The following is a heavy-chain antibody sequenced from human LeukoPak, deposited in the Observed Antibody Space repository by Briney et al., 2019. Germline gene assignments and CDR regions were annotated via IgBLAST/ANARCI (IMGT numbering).Heavy chain of an antibody. Sequence: SETLSLTCSVSGGSISSLYWSWIRQPPGEGLEWIGYIYYTGSTNYNPSLKSRVTMFVDMSKNQFSLRLSSVTAADTVVYYCARHRAYSSSSPFDYWGQGTLVTVSS. CDR1: GGSISSLY. V-gene: IGHV4-59*08. J-gene: IGHJ4*02. D-gene: IGHD6-6*01. CDR2: IYYTGST. CDR3: ARHRAYSSSSPFDY.